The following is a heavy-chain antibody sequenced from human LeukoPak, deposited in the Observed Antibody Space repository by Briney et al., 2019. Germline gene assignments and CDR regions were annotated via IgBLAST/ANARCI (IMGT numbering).Heavy chain of an antibody. CDR1: GYTFTGHA. Sequence: ASVKVSCKASGYTFTGHAMNWVRQAPGQGPEWIGYINTKTGNPTYAQGFTGRFVFSLDTSVSTAYLQISSLKPEDTGVYYCAKGGWVAVTGMDSWGQGTLVTVSS. CDR3: AKGGWVAVTGMDS. V-gene: IGHV7-4-1*02. J-gene: IGHJ4*02. D-gene: IGHD6-19*01. CDR2: INTKTGNP.